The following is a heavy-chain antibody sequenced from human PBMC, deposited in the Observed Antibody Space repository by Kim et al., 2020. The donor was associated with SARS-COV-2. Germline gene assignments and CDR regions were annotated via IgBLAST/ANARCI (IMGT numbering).Heavy chain of an antibody. V-gene: IGHV4-34*01. CDR3: ARGLVVITYFDY. Sequence: SETLSLTCAVYGGSFSGYYWSWIRQPPGKGLEWIGEINHSGSTNYNPSLKSRVTISVDTSKNQFSLKLSSVTAADTAVYYCARGLVVITYFDYWGQGTLVTVSS. CDR1: GGSFSGYY. CDR2: INHSGST. D-gene: IGHD3-22*01. J-gene: IGHJ4*02.